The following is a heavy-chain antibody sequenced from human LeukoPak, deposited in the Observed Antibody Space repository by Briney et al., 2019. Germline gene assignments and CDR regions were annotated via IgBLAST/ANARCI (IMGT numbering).Heavy chain of an antibody. CDR2: IYYSGST. Sequence: SETLSLTCTVSGGSISGYFWSWIRQPPGKGLEWIGYIYYSGSTNYNPSLKSRVTISVDTSKNQFSLKLSSVTAADAAVYYCAKTYSSGLYYGMDVWGQGTTVTVSS. CDR1: GGSISGYF. D-gene: IGHD6-19*01. V-gene: IGHV4-59*01. J-gene: IGHJ6*02. CDR3: AKTYSSGLYYGMDV.